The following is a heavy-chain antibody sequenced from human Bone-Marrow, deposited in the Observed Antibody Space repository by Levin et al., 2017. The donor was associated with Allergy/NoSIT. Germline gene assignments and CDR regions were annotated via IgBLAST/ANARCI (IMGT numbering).Heavy chain of an antibody. J-gene: IGHJ4*02. Sequence: ASAKVSCKASGYTFTDYLMYWVRQAPGQGLEWMGWINPNSGGTNSAQRFQGRVTMTRDTSISTAHMELSSLTSDDTAVYYCARGHSSAASFDNWGQGTLVTVSS. CDR2: INPNSGGT. D-gene: IGHD6-13*01. V-gene: IGHV1-2*02. CDR3: ARGHSSAASFDN. CDR1: GYTFTDYL.